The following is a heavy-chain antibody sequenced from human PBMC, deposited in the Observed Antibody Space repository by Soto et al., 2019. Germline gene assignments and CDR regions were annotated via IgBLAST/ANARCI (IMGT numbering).Heavy chain of an antibody. D-gene: IGHD3-3*01. Sequence: PSESLSITCAVYGGSFSCYYWSWIRQPPGKGLEWIGEINHSGSTNYNPSLKSRVTISVDTSKNQFSLKLSSVTAADTAVYYCARSTWWGQRAEPNYXFWSGYYKPLYYYGMDVWGQGTTVTVS. J-gene: IGHJ6*02. CDR3: ARSTWWGQRAEPNYXFWSGYYKPLYYYGMDV. V-gene: IGHV4-34*01. CDR2: INHSGST. CDR1: GGSFSCYY.